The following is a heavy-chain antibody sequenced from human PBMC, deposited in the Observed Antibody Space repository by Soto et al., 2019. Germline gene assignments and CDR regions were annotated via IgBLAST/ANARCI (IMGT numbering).Heavy chain of an antibody. CDR1: GFTFSTYG. V-gene: IGHV3-30*03. CDR2: ISYDGTNK. J-gene: IGHJ6*02. Sequence: GGSLRLSCAASGFTFSTYGMHWVRQTPGKGLEWVAVISYDGTNKFYSDSVKGRFTISRDNFKNTLTLQMNSLRAEDTAVYYCARDRTELRYFDFYYYYGMDVWGQGTTVTVSS. CDR3: ARDRTELRYFDFYYYYGMDV. D-gene: IGHD3-9*01.